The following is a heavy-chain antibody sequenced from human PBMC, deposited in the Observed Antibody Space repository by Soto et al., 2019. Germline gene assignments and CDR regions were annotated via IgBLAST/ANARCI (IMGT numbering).Heavy chain of an antibody. CDR2: IWYDGSKK. CDR3: ARPRYPGRGYYGMDV. Sequence: PGGSLRLSCAASGFTFSSYGMHWVRQATGKGLEWVGVIWYDGSKKYYADSVKGRFTISRDNSRNNVFLQMDSLGVEDTAVYYCARPRYPGRGYYGMDVWGQGTTVTSP. D-gene: IGHD2-15*01. CDR1: GFTFSSYG. J-gene: IGHJ6*02. V-gene: IGHV3-33*01.